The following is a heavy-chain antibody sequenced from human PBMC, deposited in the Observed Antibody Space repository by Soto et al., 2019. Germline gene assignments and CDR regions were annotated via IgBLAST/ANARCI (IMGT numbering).Heavy chain of an antibody. J-gene: IGHJ4*02. CDR1: GFTFSSYW. CDR3: VTQVVIGGIGFVDY. CDR2: INQDESQK. D-gene: IGHD2-15*01. V-gene: IGHV3-7*01. Sequence: EVQLVESGGGLVQTGGSLRLSCVASGFTFSSYWMNWVRQAPGEGLEWVANINQDESQKYYADSVKGRFSISRDNAMNALYLQMKSLRVEDAAVYYCVTQVVIGGIGFVDYWGQGILLTVSS.